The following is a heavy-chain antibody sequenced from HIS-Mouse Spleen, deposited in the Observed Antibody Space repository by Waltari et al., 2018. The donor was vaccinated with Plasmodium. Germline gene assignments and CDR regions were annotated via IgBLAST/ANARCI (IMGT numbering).Heavy chain of an antibody. CDR2: ISSSSSTI. D-gene: IGHD1-26*01. V-gene: IGHV3-48*01. CDR1: GFPFSSHS. J-gene: IGHJ5*02. CDR3: ARVNSGSYYWFDP. Sequence: EVQLVESGGGLVQPGGSLRLPCAASGFPFSSHSINWVPQAPGKGLEWVSYISSSSSTIYDADSVKGRFTISRDNAKNSLYLQMNSLRAEDTAVYYCARVNSGSYYWFDPWGQGTLVTVSS.